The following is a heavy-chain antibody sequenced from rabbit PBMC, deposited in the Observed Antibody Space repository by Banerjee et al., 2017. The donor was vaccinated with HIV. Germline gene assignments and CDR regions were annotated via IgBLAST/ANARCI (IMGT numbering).Heavy chain of an antibody. D-gene: IGHD6-1*01. CDR3: ARDRKIYGGHGAYGYVGLDL. CDR2: IAAGSSGST. J-gene: IGHJ3*01. V-gene: IGHV1S45*01. CDR1: GFTLSSYY. Sequence: QEQLKETGGDLVKPGASLTLTCTASGFTLSSYYMCWVRQAPGKGLEWIACIAAGSSGSTYYASWAKGRFTISKTSSTTVTLQMTSVTAADTATYFCARDRKIYGGHGAYGYVGLDLWGQGTLVTVS.